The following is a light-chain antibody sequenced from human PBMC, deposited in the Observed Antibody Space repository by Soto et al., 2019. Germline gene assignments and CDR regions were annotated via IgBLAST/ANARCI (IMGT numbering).Light chain of an antibody. J-gene: IGLJ1*01. CDR3: CPYAGSYTPYV. Sequence: QSVLTQPRSVSGSPGQSVTISCTGTSSDVGGYNYVSWYQQHPGKAPKLMIYDVSKRPSGVPDRFSGSKSGNTASLTISGLQAEDEADYYCCPYAGSYTPYVFXTGTKVTVL. V-gene: IGLV2-11*01. CDR1: SSDVGGYNY. CDR2: DVS.